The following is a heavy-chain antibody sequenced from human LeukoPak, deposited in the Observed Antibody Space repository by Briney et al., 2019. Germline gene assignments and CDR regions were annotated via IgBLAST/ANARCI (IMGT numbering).Heavy chain of an antibody. CDR3: AKDRVWMGDIDY. D-gene: IGHD3-16*01. Sequence: SGGSLRLSCAASGFTFSSYGMHWVRQAPGKGLEWVAFIRYDGSNKYYADSVKGRFTISRDNSKNTLYLQMNSLRAEDTAVYYCAKDRVWMGDIDYWGQGTLVTVSS. J-gene: IGHJ4*01. V-gene: IGHV3-30*02. CDR2: IRYDGSNK. CDR1: GFTFSSYG.